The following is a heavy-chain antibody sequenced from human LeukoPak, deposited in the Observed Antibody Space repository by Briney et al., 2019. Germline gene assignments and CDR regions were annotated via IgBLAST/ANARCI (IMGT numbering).Heavy chain of an antibody. D-gene: IGHD2-2*01. CDR2: ISAYNGNT. Sequence: ASVKVFCKASGYTFTSYGISWVRQAPGQGLEWMGWISAYNGNTNYAQKFQGRVTMTTDTSTSTAYMELRSLRSDDTAVYYCGRQIVVVPKNWFDPWGQGTLVTVSS. V-gene: IGHV1-18*01. CDR1: GYTFTSYG. J-gene: IGHJ5*02. CDR3: GRQIVVVPKNWFDP.